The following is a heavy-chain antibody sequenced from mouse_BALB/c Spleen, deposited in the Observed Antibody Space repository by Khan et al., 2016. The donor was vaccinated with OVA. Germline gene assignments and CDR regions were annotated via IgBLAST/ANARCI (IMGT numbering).Heavy chain of an antibody. D-gene: IGHD2-10*01. Sequence: QIQLVQSGPELRKPGETVKISCKASGYTSTNYGMNWVKQAPGKGLKWMGLINTYTGEPTYADDFKGRFAFSLETSASTAYLQINNLKNEVTVTYISARPPYFSYVMVYGGKGTSFTFSS. V-gene: IGHV9-3-1*01. CDR1: GYTSTNYG. CDR3: ARPPYFSYVMVY. J-gene: IGHJ4*01. CDR2: INTYTGEP.